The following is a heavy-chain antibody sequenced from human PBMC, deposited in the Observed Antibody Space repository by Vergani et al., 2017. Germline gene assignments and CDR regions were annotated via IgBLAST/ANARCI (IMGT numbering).Heavy chain of an antibody. CDR2: IDNSGRSI. J-gene: IGHJ4*01. Sequence: EVHLLESGGGLRQPGGSLKLSCAASGFTFSTYAMSWVRQVPGKGLEWVATIDNSGRSIYYTDSVKGRFTISRDNSKSTLFLQMHSLRAEDTAIYYCVKEKIDLGSYFFDSWGHGILVTVSS. V-gene: IGHV3-23*01. D-gene: IGHD2/OR15-2a*01. CDR1: GFTFSTYA. CDR3: VKEKIDLGSYFFDS.